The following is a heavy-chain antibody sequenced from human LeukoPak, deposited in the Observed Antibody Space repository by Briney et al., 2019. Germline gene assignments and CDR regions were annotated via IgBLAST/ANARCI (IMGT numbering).Heavy chain of an antibody. CDR3: ARIYYDSSGYQFDYYYYMDV. Sequence: SETLSLTCAVYGGSFSGYYWSWIRQPPGKGPEWIGEINHSGSTNYNPSLKSRVTISVDTSKNQFSLKLSSVTAADTAVYYCARIYYDSSGYQFDYYYYMDVWGKGTTVTVSS. CDR1: GGSFSGYY. V-gene: IGHV4-34*01. CDR2: INHSGST. D-gene: IGHD3-22*01. J-gene: IGHJ6*03.